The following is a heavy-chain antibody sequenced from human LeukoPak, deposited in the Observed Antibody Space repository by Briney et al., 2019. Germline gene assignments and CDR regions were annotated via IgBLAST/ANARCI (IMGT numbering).Heavy chain of an antibody. J-gene: IGHJ4*02. CDR2: INPSGGST. V-gene: IGHV1-46*03. D-gene: IGHD2-15*01. CDR3: ARDLYRSGGSCLYYFDY. Sequence: ASVKVSCKASGYTFTSYYMHWVRQAPGQGLEWMGIINPSGGSTSYAQKFQGRVTMTRDTSTSTVYMELSSLRSEDTAVYYCARDLYRSGGSCLYYFDYWGQGTMVTVSS. CDR1: GYTFTSYY.